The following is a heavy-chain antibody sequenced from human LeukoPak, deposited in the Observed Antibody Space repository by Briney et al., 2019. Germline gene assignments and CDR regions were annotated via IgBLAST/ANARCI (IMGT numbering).Heavy chain of an antibody. D-gene: IGHD5-12*01. Sequence: SETLSLTCAVYGGSFSGYYWSWIRQPPGKGLEWIGEINHSGSTNYNPSLKSRVTISVDTSKNQFSLKLSSVTAADTAVYYCAREQVATTPYFDYWGQGTLVTVSS. CDR3: AREQVATTPYFDY. CDR1: GGSFSGYY. J-gene: IGHJ4*02. CDR2: INHSGST. V-gene: IGHV4-34*01.